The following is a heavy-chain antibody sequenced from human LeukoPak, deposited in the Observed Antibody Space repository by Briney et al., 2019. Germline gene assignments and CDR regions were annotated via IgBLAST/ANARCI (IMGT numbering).Heavy chain of an antibody. J-gene: IGHJ4*02. CDR2: IYYTERT. CDR1: GGSMSSYY. D-gene: IGHD1-26*01. CDR3: ARYRGAS. Sequence: PSETLSLTCTVSGGSMSSYYWSWIRQPPGKGLEWVGYIYYTERTSYNPSLKSRVTMSIDTSKNQFSLKLSSVIAADTAVYYCARYRGASWGQGILVTVSS. V-gene: IGHV4-59*01.